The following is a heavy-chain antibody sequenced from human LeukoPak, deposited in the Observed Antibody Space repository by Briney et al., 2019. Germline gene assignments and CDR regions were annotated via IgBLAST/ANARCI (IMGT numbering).Heavy chain of an antibody. CDR3: ARDLAGFREPRYYYYMDV. Sequence: QPGGSLRLSCVASGFTVSRNVMSWVRRAPGKGLEWVSLIYSDDRAFYADSVKGRFTISRNNSKNTLFLQMSSLKPEDTAIYYCARDLAGFREPRYYYYMDVWGKGTTVTVSS. CDR1: GFTVSRNV. CDR2: IYSDDRA. D-gene: IGHD1-14*01. J-gene: IGHJ6*03. V-gene: IGHV3-66*02.